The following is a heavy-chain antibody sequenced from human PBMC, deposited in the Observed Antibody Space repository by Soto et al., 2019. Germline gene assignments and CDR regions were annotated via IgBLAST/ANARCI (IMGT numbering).Heavy chain of an antibody. CDR2: IYWDDDK. Sequence: QITLKESGPTLVKPTQTLTLTCTFSGFSLSTSGVGVGWIRQPPGKALEWLALIYWDDDKRYSPSLKSRLTNTKDTSKNQVVLTMTNMDPVDTATYYCAHRLAAAGPSAYFQHWGQGTLVTVSS. CDR1: GFSLSTSGVG. CDR3: AHRLAAAGPSAYFQH. V-gene: IGHV2-5*02. J-gene: IGHJ1*01. D-gene: IGHD6-13*01.